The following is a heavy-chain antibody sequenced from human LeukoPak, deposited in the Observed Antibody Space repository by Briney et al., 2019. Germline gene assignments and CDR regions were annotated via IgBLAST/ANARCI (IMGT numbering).Heavy chain of an antibody. CDR3: ARAPTSVSNPYYFDY. D-gene: IGHD4-11*01. CDR1: GYSFSNYW. V-gene: IGHV5-51*01. Sequence: GESLKISCKASGYSFSNYWIGWVRQMPGKDLEWMGIIYPGDSDTRYSPSFQGQVTISADKSITTGYLQWSSLKASDTAMYYCARAPTSVSNPYYFDYWGQGALVTVSS. J-gene: IGHJ4*02. CDR2: IYPGDSDT.